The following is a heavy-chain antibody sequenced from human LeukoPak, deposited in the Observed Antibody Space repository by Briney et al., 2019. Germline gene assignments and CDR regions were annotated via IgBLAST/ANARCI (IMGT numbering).Heavy chain of an antibody. Sequence: SETLSLTCTVSGGSISSYYWSWIRQPPGKGLEWIGYIYYSGSTNYNPSLKSRVTISVDTSKNQFSLKLTSVTAADTAVYYCARKENVYCYFDYWGQGTLVTVSS. CDR1: GGSISSYY. CDR3: ARKENVYCYFDY. D-gene: IGHD2-15*01. V-gene: IGHV4-59*01. J-gene: IGHJ4*02. CDR2: IYYSGST.